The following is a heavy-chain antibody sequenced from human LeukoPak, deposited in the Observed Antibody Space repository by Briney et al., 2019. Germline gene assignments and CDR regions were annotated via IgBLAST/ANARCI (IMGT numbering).Heavy chain of an antibody. J-gene: IGHJ4*02. D-gene: IGHD1-26*01. CDR3: PSGGSYWRRGVDY. CDR2: ISCSSRTI. Sequence: GGSLRLSCAASGFTFSDYYVSWIRQAPGKGLEWASCISCSSRTIYYADSVKGRFTISRDNAKNSLYLQMNSLRAEDTAVYDCPSGGSYWRRGVDYWGQGTLVTVPS. CDR1: GFTFSDYY. V-gene: IGHV3-11*01.